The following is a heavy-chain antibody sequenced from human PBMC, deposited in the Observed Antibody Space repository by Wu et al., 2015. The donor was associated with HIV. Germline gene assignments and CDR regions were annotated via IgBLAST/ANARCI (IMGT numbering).Heavy chain of an antibody. CDR1: GYSFSDYY. D-gene: IGHD3-22*01. CDR3: ATRGGSSSGYSYPDAFDI. CDR2: VDPEDGET. J-gene: IGHJ3*02. V-gene: IGHV1-69-2*01. Sequence: EVQLVQSGAEVKKPGATVKISCKVSGYSFSDYYMHWVRQAPGKGLEWLGLVDPEDGETVYPEKFQGRVTITADTSTDTAYMELSSLRSEDTAMYYCATRGGSSSGYSYPDAFDIWGQGDKWSPSLQ.